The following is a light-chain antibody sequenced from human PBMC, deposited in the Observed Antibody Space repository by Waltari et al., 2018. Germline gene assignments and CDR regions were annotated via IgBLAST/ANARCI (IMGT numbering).Light chain of an antibody. CDR2: PAS. CDR3: QQSYSTPRT. V-gene: IGKV1-39*01. Sequence: DIQMTQSQSSLSASVGDRVTITCRASQTIGRYLFWYQHTPGKAPKLLISPASTLKGGVPSRFSGSGSGTDFTLTISSLQPEDFATYYCQQSYSTPRTFGQGTKLEIK. CDR1: QTIGRY. J-gene: IGKJ2*01.